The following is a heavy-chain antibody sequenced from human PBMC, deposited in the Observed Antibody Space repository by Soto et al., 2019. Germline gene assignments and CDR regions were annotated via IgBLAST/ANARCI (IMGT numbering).Heavy chain of an antibody. Sequence: GGSLRLSCAASGFTFSSYAMHWVRQAPGKGLEWVAVISYDGSNKYYADSVKGRFTISRDNSKNTLYLQMDSLRAEDTAVYYCARVHYDFWSGYFDYWGQGTLVTVSS. CDR3: ARVHYDFWSGYFDY. D-gene: IGHD3-3*01. J-gene: IGHJ4*02. CDR2: ISYDGSNK. CDR1: GFTFSSYA. V-gene: IGHV3-30-3*01.